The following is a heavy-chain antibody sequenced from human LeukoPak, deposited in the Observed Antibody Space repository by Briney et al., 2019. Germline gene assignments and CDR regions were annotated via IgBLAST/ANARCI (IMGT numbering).Heavy chain of an antibody. D-gene: IGHD5-18*01. V-gene: IGHV1-69*05. Sequence: ASVKVSCNASGGTFSSYAISWVRQAPGQGLEWMGGIIPIFGTANYAQKFQGRVTITTDESTSTAYMELSSLRSEDTAVYYCARATAMVSGIFDYWGQGTLVTVSS. CDR1: GGTFSSYA. CDR3: ARATAMVSGIFDY. J-gene: IGHJ4*02. CDR2: IIPIFGTA.